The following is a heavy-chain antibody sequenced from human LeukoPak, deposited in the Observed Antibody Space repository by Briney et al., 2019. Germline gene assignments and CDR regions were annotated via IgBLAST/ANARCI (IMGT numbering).Heavy chain of an antibody. CDR2: ISSSSVYR. CDR1: GFTFSDHY. D-gene: IGHD3-16*01. V-gene: IGHV3-21*01. J-gene: IGHJ4*02. Sequence: GGSLRLSCAASGFTFSDHYLDWVRQAPGKGLEWVSSISSSSVYRYYADSLKGRFTISRDNAKNSLYLQMSSLTAEDTAVYYCARASHGNYVLGSADYWGQGTLVTVSS. CDR3: ARASHGNYVLGSADY.